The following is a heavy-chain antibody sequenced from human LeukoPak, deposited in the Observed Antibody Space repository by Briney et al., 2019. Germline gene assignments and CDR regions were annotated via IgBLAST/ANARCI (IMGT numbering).Heavy chain of an antibody. CDR3: AEASPSDSSSWYPSWH. CDR2: VSGSGGST. V-gene: IGHV3-23*01. CDR1: GFTISSHA. D-gene: IGHD6-13*01. J-gene: IGHJ1*01. Sequence: PGGSLRLSCAASGFTISSHAMSWVRQAPGKGLEWVSAVSGSGGSTYYADSVKGRFTISRDNSKNTLYLQMSSLRAEDTALYYCAEASPSDSSSWYPSWHWGQGTLVTVSS.